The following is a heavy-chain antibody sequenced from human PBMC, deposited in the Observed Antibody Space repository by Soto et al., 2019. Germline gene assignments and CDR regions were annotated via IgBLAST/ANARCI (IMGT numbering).Heavy chain of an antibody. CDR3: ARVGPDTAVVVPAEPRPQPMSWVRIGDY. Sequence: ASVKVSCKASGYTFTSYGISWVRQAPGQGLEWMGWISAYNGNTNYAQKLQGRVTMTTDTSTSTAYMELRSLRSDDTAVYYCARVGPDTAVVVPAEPRPQPMSWVRIGDYWGQGTLVTVSS. CDR1: GYTFTSYG. D-gene: IGHD2-2*01. J-gene: IGHJ4*02. CDR2: ISAYNGNT. V-gene: IGHV1-18*01.